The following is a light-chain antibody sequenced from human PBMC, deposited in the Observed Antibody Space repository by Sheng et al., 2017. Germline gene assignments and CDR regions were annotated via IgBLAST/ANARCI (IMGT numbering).Light chain of an antibody. CDR3: SSYTSRSTWV. CDR1: SSDVGRYSY. Sequence: QSALTQPASVSGSPGQSITISCTGTSSDVGRYSYVSWFQQCPGKAPKLLIYDVSYRPSGVSNRFSGSKSGNTASLTISGLQAEDEADYYCSSYTSRSTWVFGGGTKLTVL. CDR2: DVS. V-gene: IGLV2-14*01. J-gene: IGLJ3*02.